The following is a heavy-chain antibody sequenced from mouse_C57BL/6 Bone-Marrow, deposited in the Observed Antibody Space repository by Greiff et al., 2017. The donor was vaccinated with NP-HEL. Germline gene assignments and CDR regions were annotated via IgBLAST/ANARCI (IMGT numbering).Heavy chain of an antibody. V-gene: IGHV1-81*01. CDR3: ARFINWDYLDY. CDR1: GYTFTSYG. Sequence: QVQLQQSGAELARPGASVKLSCKASGYTFTSYGISWVKQRTGQGLEWIGEIYPRSGNTYYNEKFKGKATLTADKSSSTAYMELRSLTSEDSAVYFCARFINWDYLDYWGQGTTLTVSS. CDR2: IYPRSGNT. D-gene: IGHD4-1*02. J-gene: IGHJ2*01.